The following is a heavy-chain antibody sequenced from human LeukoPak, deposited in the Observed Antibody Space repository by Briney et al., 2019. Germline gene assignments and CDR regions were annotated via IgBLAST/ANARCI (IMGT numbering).Heavy chain of an antibody. CDR3: ARDTDYAVAFDI. D-gene: IGHD4-17*01. J-gene: IGHJ3*02. V-gene: IGHV3-21*01. Sequence: PGGSLRLSCAASGFTFGSYSMNWVRQAPGKGLEWVSSISSSSSYIYYADSVKGRFTISRDNAKNSLYLQMNSLRAEDTAVYYCARDTDYAVAFDIWGQGTMVTVSS. CDR2: ISSSSSYI. CDR1: GFTFGSYS.